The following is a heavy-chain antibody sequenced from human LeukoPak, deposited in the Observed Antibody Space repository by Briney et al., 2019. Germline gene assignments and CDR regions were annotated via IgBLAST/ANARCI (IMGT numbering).Heavy chain of an antibody. D-gene: IGHD3-3*01. CDR1: GYTFTSYG. V-gene: IGHV1-18*01. CDR2: ISAYNGNT. J-gene: IGHJ5*02. Sequence: ASVKVSFKASGYTFTSYGISWVRQAPGQGLEWMGWISAYNGNTNYAQKLQGRVTMTTDTSTSTAYMELRSLRSDDTAVYYCARISGYDFWSGYPSAINWFDPWGQGTLVTVSS. CDR3: ARISGYDFWSGYPSAINWFDP.